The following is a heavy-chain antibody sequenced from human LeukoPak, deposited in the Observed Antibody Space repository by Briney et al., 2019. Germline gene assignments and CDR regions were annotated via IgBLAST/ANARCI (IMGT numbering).Heavy chain of an antibody. CDR3: ARDGDGYNCSFDP. CDR2: IYYSEST. V-gene: IGHV4-59*11. CDR1: GGSISSHY. D-gene: IGHD5-24*01. Sequence: SETLSLTCTVSGGSISSHYWSWIWQPPGKGLERIGYIYYSESTKSTPSLKSRVSISVDTSKSHFSLKLSSVTAADTAVYYCARDGDGYNCSFDPWGQGTLVTVSA. J-gene: IGHJ5*02.